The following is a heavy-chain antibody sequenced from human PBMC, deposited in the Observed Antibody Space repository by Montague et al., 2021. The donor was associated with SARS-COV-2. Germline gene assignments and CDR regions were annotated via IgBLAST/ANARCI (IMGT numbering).Heavy chain of an antibody. Sequence: SLRLSCAASGFSLSAFGMTWVRQAPGKGPEWVSTVSRSGDTTYYADSVKGRFTISRDNSKTTLDLQMNSLRAEDTAIYYCAKHMTTGLHAFHIWGQGTMVTVSS. CDR2: VSRSGDTT. CDR3: AKHMTTGLHAFHI. V-gene: IGHV3-23*01. D-gene: IGHD4-11*01. J-gene: IGHJ3*02. CDR1: GFSLSAFG.